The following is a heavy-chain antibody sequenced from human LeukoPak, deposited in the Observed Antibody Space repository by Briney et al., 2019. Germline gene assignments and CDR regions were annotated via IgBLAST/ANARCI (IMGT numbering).Heavy chain of an antibody. J-gene: IGHJ3*02. CDR3: AKARYGDYANDAFDI. D-gene: IGHD4-17*01. CDR1: GGSISSYY. CDR2: IYYSGST. V-gene: IGHV4-59*12. Sequence: SETLSLTCTVSGGSISSYYWSWIRQPPGKGLEWIGYIYYSGSTDYNPSLKSRVTISVDKSKNQFSLKLSSVTAADTAVYYCAKARYGDYANDAFDIWGQGTMVTVSS.